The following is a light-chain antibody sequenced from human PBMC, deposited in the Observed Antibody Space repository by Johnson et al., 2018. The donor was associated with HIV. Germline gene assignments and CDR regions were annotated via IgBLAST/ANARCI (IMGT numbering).Light chain of an antibody. V-gene: IGLV1-51*02. J-gene: IGLJ1*01. CDR2: ENN. Sequence: VLTQPPSVSAAPGQKVAIPCSGSSSNIGNNYVSWFQHLPATAPTLLIYENNKRPSGIPYRFSASMSVTSATLDITGLPTGDEGDYYCGAWDSSLGAHYVFGTGTRVTVL. CDR3: GAWDSSLGAHYV. CDR1: SSNIGNNY.